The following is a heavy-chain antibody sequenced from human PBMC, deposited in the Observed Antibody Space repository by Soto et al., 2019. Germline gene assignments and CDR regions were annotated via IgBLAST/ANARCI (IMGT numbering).Heavy chain of an antibody. J-gene: IGHJ5*02. CDR2: IYYSGST. CDR1: GGSISSSSFH. Sequence: QLQLQESGPGLVKPSETLSLTCTVSGGSISSSSFHWGWIRQPPGKGLEWIGSIYYSGSTYYSPSLKSRVTISVDTSTNQFSLKRSLTAADTAVYYCARRERAAGTDWWFGPWGQGDLVTVSS. CDR3: ARRERAAGTDWWFGP. V-gene: IGHV4-39*01. D-gene: IGHD6-13*01.